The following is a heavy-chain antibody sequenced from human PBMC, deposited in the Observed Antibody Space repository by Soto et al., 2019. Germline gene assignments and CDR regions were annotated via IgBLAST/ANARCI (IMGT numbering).Heavy chain of an antibody. Sequence: PGGSLRLSCSASGFTFSIYAMHWVRQAPGKGLEYVSSISTNEGSTDYADSVKGRFTISRDNSKNTVYLQMSSLRVEDTAVYYCATILTTMTAEEQVYYGLDVWGQGTTVTVSS. J-gene: IGHJ6*02. CDR1: GFTFSIYA. V-gene: IGHV3-64D*06. CDR3: ATILTTMTAEEQVYYGLDV. D-gene: IGHD5-12*01. CDR2: ISTNEGST.